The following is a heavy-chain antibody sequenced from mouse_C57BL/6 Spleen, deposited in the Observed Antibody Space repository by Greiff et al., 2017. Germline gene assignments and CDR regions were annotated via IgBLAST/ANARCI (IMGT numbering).Heavy chain of an antibody. CDR2: INPNNGGT. D-gene: IGHD2-3*01. Sequence: EVQLQQSGPELVKPGASVKISCKASGYTFTDYYMNWVKQSHGKSLEWIGDINPNNGGTSYNQKFKGKATLTVDKSSSTAYMELRSLTSEDSAVYYCARRDGYLGAMDYWGQGTSVTVSS. V-gene: IGHV1-26*01. CDR1: GYTFTDYY. CDR3: ARRDGYLGAMDY. J-gene: IGHJ4*01.